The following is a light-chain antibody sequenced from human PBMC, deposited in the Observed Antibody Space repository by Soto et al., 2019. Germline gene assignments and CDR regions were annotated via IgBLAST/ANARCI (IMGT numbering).Light chain of an antibody. J-gene: IGKJ1*01. CDR3: QQYGSSPPWT. Sequence: EIVLTQSPGTLSLSPGERATLSCRASQSVSSSYLAWYQQKPGQAPRLLIYGASSRATGIPDRFSGRGSGTDFTLTISRLEPEDFAVYYCQQYGSSPPWTFGQGPKVEIK. CDR2: GAS. CDR1: QSVSSSY. V-gene: IGKV3-20*01.